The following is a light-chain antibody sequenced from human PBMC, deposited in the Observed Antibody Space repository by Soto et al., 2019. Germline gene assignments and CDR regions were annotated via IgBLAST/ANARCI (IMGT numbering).Light chain of an antibody. CDR3: SSYAGSNSVV. J-gene: IGLJ2*01. CDR2: EVS. CDR1: SSDGGGYNY. Sequence: QPVLTQPPSASGSPGQSVTISCTGTSSDGGGYNYVSWYQQHPGKSPKLMIYEVSKRPSGVPDRFSGSKSGNTASLTVSGLQAEDEADYYCSSYAGSNSVVFGGGTKLTVL. V-gene: IGLV2-8*01.